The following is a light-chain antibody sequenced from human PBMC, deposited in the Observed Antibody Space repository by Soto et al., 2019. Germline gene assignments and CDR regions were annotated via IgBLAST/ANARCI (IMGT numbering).Light chain of an antibody. CDR2: QAS. Sequence: DIQMTQSPSTLSAPVGDRVTITCRASQSISVWSAWYQQKPGKAPNLLIYQASTLESGVTSRFSGSGSGTEFTLTIGSLQPDDFATYFCQQYNTYPYTFGQGTKVDIK. CDR3: QQYNTYPYT. CDR1: QSISVW. J-gene: IGKJ2*01. V-gene: IGKV1-5*03.